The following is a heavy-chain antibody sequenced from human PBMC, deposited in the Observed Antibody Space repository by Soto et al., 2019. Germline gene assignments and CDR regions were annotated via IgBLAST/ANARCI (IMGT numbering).Heavy chain of an antibody. J-gene: IGHJ4*02. D-gene: IGHD3-22*01. V-gene: IGHV4-59*01. CDR1: GGSISSYY. CDR2: IYYSGST. CDR3: ARDGSGYYDSSGYSGIFDY. Sequence: SETLSLTCTVSGGSISSYYWSWIRQPPGKGLEWIGYIYYSGSTNYNPSLKSRVTISVDTSKNQFSLKLSSVTAADTAVYYCARDGSGYYDSSGYSGIFDYWGQGTLVTVSS.